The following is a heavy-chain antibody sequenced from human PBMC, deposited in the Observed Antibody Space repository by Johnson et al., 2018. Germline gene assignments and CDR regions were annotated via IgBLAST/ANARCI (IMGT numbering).Heavy chain of an antibody. Sequence: QVQLQESGPGLVKPSKTLSLTSTVAGGSISSYFWSWIRQPPGKGLESIGYIYYSGSTNYNLPLKRRVIISVDTSKNQFSLKLSSVTAAGTAVYYCARVGEWELGDGMCIWGPGTMVAVSS. CDR1: GGSISSYF. CDR2: IYYSGST. CDR3: ARVGEWELGDGMCI. D-gene: IGHD1-26*01. V-gene: IGHV4-59*01. J-gene: IGHJ3*02.